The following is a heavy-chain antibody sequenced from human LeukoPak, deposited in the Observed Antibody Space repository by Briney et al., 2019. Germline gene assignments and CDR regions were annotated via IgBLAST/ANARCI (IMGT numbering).Heavy chain of an antibody. CDR1: GFTFSDYW. J-gene: IGHJ4*02. V-gene: IGHV3-74*01. D-gene: IGHD4-23*01. CDR3: TRSFGGSGDY. CDR2: INTDGSVT. Sequence: GGSLRLSCAVSGFTFSDYWMHWVRQASGKGLVWISRINTDGSVTDYADSAKGRFTISRDNAKNTLYLQMNSLITEDTALYYCTRSFGGSGDYWGQGTLVTVSS.